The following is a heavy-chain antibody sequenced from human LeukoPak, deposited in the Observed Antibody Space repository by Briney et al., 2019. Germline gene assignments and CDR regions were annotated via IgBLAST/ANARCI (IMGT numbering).Heavy chain of an antibody. CDR2: INHRGST. CDR1: VGSFSGYY. Sequence: AETLSLTCAVYVGSFSGYYWSWICQPPGKGPEWIGEINHRGSTKCNPSLKSRVTISVDTSKNQFSLKLSSVTATDTAVYYCARGLFFGGSYYGTFDIWGQGTMVTVSS. V-gene: IGHV4-34*01. CDR3: ARGLFFGGSYYGTFDI. D-gene: IGHD1-26*01. J-gene: IGHJ3*02.